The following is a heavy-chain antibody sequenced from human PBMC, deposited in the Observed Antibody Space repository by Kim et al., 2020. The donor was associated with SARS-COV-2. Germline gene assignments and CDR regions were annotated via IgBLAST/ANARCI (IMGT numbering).Heavy chain of an antibody. D-gene: IGHD2-2*02. CDR3: ASEGAQGSTYQLLYPDI. J-gene: IGHJ3*02. Sequence: SETLSLTCTVSGGSISSSSYYWGWIRQPPGKGLEWIGSIYYSGSTYYNPSLKSRVTISVDTSKNQFSLKLSSVTAADTAVYYCASEGAQGSTYQLLYPDIWGQGTMVTVSS. V-gene: IGHV4-39*01. CDR1: GGSISSSSYY. CDR2: IYYSGST.